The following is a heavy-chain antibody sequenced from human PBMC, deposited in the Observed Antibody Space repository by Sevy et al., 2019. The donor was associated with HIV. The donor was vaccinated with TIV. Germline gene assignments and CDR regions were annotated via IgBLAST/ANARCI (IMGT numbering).Heavy chain of an antibody. V-gene: IGHV3-23*01. D-gene: IGHD4-4*01. Sequence: GGSLRLSCAASGFTFNNFAMSWIRQAPGKGLEWVSSISIGGGQTYYADSVRGQFIISRDNSRNTLYVEMNSLRAEDTAIYYCAKGGGMTTVALSGFDIWGQGTTVTVSS. CDR1: GFTFNNFA. CDR2: ISIGGGQT. CDR3: AKGGGMTTVALSGFDI. J-gene: IGHJ3*02.